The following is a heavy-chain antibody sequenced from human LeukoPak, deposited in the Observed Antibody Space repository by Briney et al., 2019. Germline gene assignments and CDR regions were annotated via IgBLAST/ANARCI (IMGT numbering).Heavy chain of an antibody. CDR2: IYHSGST. Sequence: PSETLSLTCAVSGGSISSGGYSWSWIRQPPGKGLEWIGYIYHSGSTYYNPSLKSRVTISVDTSKNQFSLKLSSVTAADTAVYYCARGPNYYDSSGYYFDYWGQGTLVTVSS. V-gene: IGHV4-30-2*01. D-gene: IGHD3-22*01. J-gene: IGHJ4*02. CDR1: GGSISSGGYS. CDR3: ARGPNYYDSSGYYFDY.